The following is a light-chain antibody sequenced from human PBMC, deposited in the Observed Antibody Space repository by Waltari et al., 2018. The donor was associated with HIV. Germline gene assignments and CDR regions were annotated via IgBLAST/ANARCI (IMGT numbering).Light chain of an antibody. V-gene: IGKV3-15*01. J-gene: IGKJ2*01. Sequence: ETVMTQSPATLSVSPGERATLFCRATQSVTSSLAWYQQKPGQAPRLLIYGASTRATGIPARFSGSGSGTDFTLTINSLQSEDFAVYYCQQYTNWPYTFGQGTKLEIK. CDR1: QSVTSS. CDR2: GAS. CDR3: QQYTNWPYT.